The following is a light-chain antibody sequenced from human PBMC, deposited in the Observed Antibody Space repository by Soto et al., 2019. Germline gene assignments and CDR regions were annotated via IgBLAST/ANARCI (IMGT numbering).Light chain of an antibody. V-gene: IGLV2-23*02. CDR1: SSDVGSYNL. CDR2: EVS. CDR3: CSYAGSSIFYA. Sequence: QSVLTQPASVSGSPGQAITISCTGTSSDVGSYNLVSWYQQHPGKAPKLMIYEVSKRPSGVSNRFSGSKSGNTASLTISGLQAEDEADYYCCSYAGSSIFYAFGTGTKVTVL. J-gene: IGLJ1*01.